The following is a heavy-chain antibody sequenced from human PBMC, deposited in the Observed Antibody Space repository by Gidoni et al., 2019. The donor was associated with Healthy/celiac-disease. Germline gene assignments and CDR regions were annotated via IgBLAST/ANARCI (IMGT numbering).Heavy chain of an antibody. Sequence: QVQLVQSGAEVKKPGASSKVSCKSSGSTFTSYGISWVRQAPGQGLEWMRGSSAYNGNTNYAQKLRGRVTMTTYTSTSTAYMELRSLRSDDTDVYYCARDRVYYYDSCGTTDYWGQGTLVTVSS. V-gene: IGHV1-18*01. CDR1: GSTFTSYG. D-gene: IGHD3-22*01. CDR2: SSAYNGNT. CDR3: ARDRVYYYDSCGTTDY. J-gene: IGHJ4*02.